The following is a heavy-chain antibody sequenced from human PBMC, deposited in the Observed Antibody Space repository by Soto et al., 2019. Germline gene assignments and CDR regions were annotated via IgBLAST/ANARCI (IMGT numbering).Heavy chain of an antibody. D-gene: IGHD2-15*01. CDR1: GFTFSSFS. CDR3: ARDIVATAYADY. CDR2: ISSSSAYI. Sequence: GSLRLSCAASGFTFSSFSMIWVRQAPGKGLEWVSSISSSSAYIYYTDSVRGRFTISRDNAKNSLYLQMNSLRAEDTAVYYCARDIVATAYADYWGRGTLVTVSS. J-gene: IGHJ4*02. V-gene: IGHV3-21*01.